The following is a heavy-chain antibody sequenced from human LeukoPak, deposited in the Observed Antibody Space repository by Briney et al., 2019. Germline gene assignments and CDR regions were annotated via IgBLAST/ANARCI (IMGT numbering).Heavy chain of an antibody. V-gene: IGHV4-39*02. CDR1: GGSISSSSYY. D-gene: IGHD3-22*01. CDR2: IYYSGST. CDR3: AKELIPHNLYYYDSSGSRWDAFDI. J-gene: IGHJ3*02. Sequence: SETLSLTCTVSGGSISSSSYYWGWIRQPPGKGLEWIGSIYYSGSTYYNPSLKSRVTISVDTSKNQFSLKLSSVTAADTAVYYCAKELIPHNLYYYDSSGSRWDAFDIWGQGTMVTVSS.